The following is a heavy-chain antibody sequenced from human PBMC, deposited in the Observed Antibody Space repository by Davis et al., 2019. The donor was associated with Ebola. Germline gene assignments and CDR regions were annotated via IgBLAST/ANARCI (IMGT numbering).Heavy chain of an antibody. V-gene: IGHV3-7*01. CDR3: AKSGWGAYNYGAKSD. Sequence: PGGSLRLSCVASGFTFSDYWMSWVRQAPGKGLEWVANIKQRGSEKYYADSVKGRFTISRDNAKTSLYLQMNSLRVEDTAVYFRAKSGWGAYNYGAKSDWGQGTLVTVSS. CDR2: IKQRGSEK. J-gene: IGHJ4*02. D-gene: IGHD1-20*01. CDR1: GFTFSDYW.